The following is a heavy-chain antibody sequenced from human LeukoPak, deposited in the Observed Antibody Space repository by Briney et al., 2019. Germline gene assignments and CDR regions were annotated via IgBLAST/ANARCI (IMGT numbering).Heavy chain of an antibody. D-gene: IGHD2-15*01. CDR1: GGSVSSGSYY. V-gene: IGHV4-31*03. Sequence: SETLSLTCTVSGGSVSSGSYYWSWIRQHPGKGLEWIVYIYYSGSTYYNPSLKSRVTISVDTSKNQFSLKLSSVTAADTAVYYCARDPSDCSGGSCYPGYAFDIWGQGTMVTVSS. CDR2: IYYSGST. J-gene: IGHJ3*02. CDR3: ARDPSDCSGGSCYPGYAFDI.